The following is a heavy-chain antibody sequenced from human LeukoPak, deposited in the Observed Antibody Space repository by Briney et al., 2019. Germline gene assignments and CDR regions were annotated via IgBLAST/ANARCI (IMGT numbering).Heavy chain of an antibody. Sequence: PSESLSLTCAVAGYSISSGYYGCWIRQPPGKGRGGGGSIYDSGSTYYNQSLKGRVTISVDPSKNPFSMKLSSVTAEVTTLYYCARLQYDVGSYFFFGGLDYWGQGTRITVSS. J-gene: IGHJ4*02. CDR3: ARLQYDVGSYFFFGGLDY. CDR1: GYSISSGYY. V-gene: IGHV4-38-2*01. D-gene: IGHD1-26*01. CDR2: IYDSGST.